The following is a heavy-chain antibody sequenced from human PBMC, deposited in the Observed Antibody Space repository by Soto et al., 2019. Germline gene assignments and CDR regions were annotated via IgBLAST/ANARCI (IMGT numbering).Heavy chain of an antibody. CDR3: ASVMEWLFADDAFDI. CDR1: GFTFSSYW. CDR2: IKQDGSEK. V-gene: IGHV3-7*03. D-gene: IGHD3-3*01. Sequence: GGSLRLSCAASGFTFSSYWMSWVRQAPGNGLEWVANIKQDGSEKYYVDSVKGRFTISRDNAKNSLYLQMNSLRAEDTAVYYCASVMEWLFADDAFDIWGQGTMVTVSS. J-gene: IGHJ3*02.